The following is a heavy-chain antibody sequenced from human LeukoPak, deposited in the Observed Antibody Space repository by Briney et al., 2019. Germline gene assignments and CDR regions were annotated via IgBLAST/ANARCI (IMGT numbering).Heavy chain of an antibody. J-gene: IGHJ3*02. Sequence: ASVKVSCKASGGTFSSYAISWVRQAPGQGLEWMGGIIPIFGTANYAQKFQGRVTITTDESTSTAYMELSSLRSEDTAVYYCARLPAGGATSDAFDIWGQGTMVTVSS. D-gene: IGHD5-24*01. V-gene: IGHV1-69*05. CDR2: IIPIFGTA. CDR1: GGTFSSYA. CDR3: ARLPAGGATSDAFDI.